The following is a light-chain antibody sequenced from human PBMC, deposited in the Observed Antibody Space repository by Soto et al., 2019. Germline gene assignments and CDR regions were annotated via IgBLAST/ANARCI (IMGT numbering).Light chain of an antibody. CDR3: SSYATSTTVL. Sequence: QSALTQPASVSGSPGQSITISCTGTSSDVGGYNYVSWYQHHPGRAPQLMIYDVSHRPSGVSNRFSGSRSGNTASLTISGLQAEDEADYYCSSYATSTTVLFGGGTKLTVL. J-gene: IGLJ2*01. CDR2: DVS. CDR1: SSDVGGYNY. V-gene: IGLV2-14*03.